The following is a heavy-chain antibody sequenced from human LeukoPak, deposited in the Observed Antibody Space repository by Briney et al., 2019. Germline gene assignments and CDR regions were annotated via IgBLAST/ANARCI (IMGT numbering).Heavy chain of an antibody. CDR1: GFTFDDYG. J-gene: IGHJ1*01. D-gene: IGHD1-26*01. CDR3: AKGPSGGSFGEYFQH. Sequence: GGSLRLSCAASGFTFDDYGMSWVRQAPGKGLEWVSGINWNGGSTGYADSVKGRFTISRDNAKNSLYLQMNSLRAEDTAVYYCAKGPSGGSFGEYFQHWGQGTLVTVSS. V-gene: IGHV3-20*04. CDR2: INWNGGST.